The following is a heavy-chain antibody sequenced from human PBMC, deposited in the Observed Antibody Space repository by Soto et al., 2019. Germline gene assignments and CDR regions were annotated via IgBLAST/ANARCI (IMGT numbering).Heavy chain of an antibody. Sequence: PGGSLRLSCAASGFTFSNYNMYWVRQAPGKGLEWVSYISGSGSYIYYADSVKGRFTISRDNAKNSLFLQMNSLRVEDTAVYYCARTGYFEFGDYYYYYGMDVWGQGTTVTVSS. V-gene: IGHV3-21*01. CDR2: ISGSGSYI. D-gene: IGHD3-9*01. CDR1: GFTFSNYN. CDR3: ARTGYFEFGDYYYYYGMDV. J-gene: IGHJ6*02.